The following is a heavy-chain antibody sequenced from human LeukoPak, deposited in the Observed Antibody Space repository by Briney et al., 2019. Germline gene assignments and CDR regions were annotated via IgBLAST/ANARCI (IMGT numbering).Heavy chain of an antibody. V-gene: IGHV3-7*01. CDR2: IALDGSAK. D-gene: IGHD6-19*01. J-gene: IGHJ5*02. CDR1: GFIFSHFY. CDR3: ARWSGGWSS. Sequence: GGSLTLSCAASGFIFSHFYMSWLRQAPGKGLKWLANIALDGSAKFYVDYVECRFTIYRDNTQKSLELHMNNLKAEGTAVYYCARWSGGWSSWGQGTLVTVSS.